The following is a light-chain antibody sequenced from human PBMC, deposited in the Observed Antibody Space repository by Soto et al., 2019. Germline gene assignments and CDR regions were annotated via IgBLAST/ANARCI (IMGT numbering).Light chain of an antibody. CDR2: KAS. V-gene: IGKV1-5*03. CDR1: QSISSW. J-gene: IGKJ5*01. Sequence: DIQMTQSPSTLSASVGDRVTIPCRASQSISSWLAWYQQKPGKAPKLLIYKASSLESGVPSRFSGSGSGTEFTLTISSLQPDDFATYYCQQYNSYWTFGQGTRLE. CDR3: QQYNSYWT.